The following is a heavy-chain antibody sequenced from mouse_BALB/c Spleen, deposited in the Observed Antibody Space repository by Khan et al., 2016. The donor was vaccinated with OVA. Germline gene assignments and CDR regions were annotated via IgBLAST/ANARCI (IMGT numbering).Heavy chain of an antibody. V-gene: IGHV1S137*01. Sequence: QVRLQQSGAELVRPGVSVKISCKGSGYTFTDYAMHWVKQSHAKSLEWIGVISTYYGDANYNQKFKGKATMTVDKSSSTAYMELARLTSEDSAIYYCAGSHSGFAYWGQGTLVTVS. CDR2: ISTYYGDA. CDR1: GYTFTDYA. J-gene: IGHJ3*01. CDR3: AGSHSGFAY.